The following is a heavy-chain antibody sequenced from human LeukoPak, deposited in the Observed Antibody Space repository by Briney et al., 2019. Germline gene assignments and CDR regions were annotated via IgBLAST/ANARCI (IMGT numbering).Heavy chain of an antibody. CDR1: GFTFSDHY. D-gene: IGHD5-12*01. CDR2: TRNKANSYTT. J-gene: IGHJ4*02. V-gene: IGHV3-72*01. CDR3: ASGYDNFDY. Sequence: GRSLRLSCAASGFTFSDHYMDWVRQAPGKGLEWVGRTRNKANSYTTEYAASVKGRFTISRDDSKNSLYLQMNSLKTEDTAVYYCASGYDNFDYWGQGTLVTVSS.